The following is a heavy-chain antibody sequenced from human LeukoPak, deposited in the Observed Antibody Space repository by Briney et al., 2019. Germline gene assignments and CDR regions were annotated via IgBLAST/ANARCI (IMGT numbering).Heavy chain of an antibody. J-gene: IGHJ4*02. Sequence: GGSLRLSCAASGFTFSSYSVNWVRQAPGKGLEWVSYISSSSSTIYYADSVKGRFTISRDNAKNSLYLQMNSLRAEDTAVYYCARDDFWSGYYLDFDYWGQGTLVTVSS. CDR3: ARDDFWSGYYLDFDY. V-gene: IGHV3-48*01. CDR1: GFTFSSYS. CDR2: ISSSSSTI. D-gene: IGHD3-3*01.